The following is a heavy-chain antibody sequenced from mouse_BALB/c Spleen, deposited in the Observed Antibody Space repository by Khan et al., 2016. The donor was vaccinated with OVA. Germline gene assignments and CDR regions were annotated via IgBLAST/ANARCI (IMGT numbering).Heavy chain of an antibody. V-gene: IGHV1-9*01. CDR2: ILPGSNST. D-gene: IGHD1-1*01. CDR3: ARGNDYGSTSWFGY. Sequence: QVQLKESGAELMKPGASVKISCKPTGYTFSSYWIEWVKQRPGHGLEWIGEILPGSNSTNYNERFQGKATITADTSSNTAYMQLSSLTSEDSAIYYCARGNDYGSTSWFGYWGQGTLVTVSA. J-gene: IGHJ3*01. CDR1: GYTFSSYW.